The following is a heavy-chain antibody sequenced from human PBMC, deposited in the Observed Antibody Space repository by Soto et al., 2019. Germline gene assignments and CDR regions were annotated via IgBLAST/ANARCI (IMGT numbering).Heavy chain of an antibody. CDR2: INPVGGSA. D-gene: IGHD3-3*01. V-gene: IGHV1-46*01. J-gene: IGHJ6*02. CDR1: WYTFTGDY. CDR3: ARADDFWTTRGMDV. Sequence: SVKVSFKTSWYTFTGDYMHWVRQAPGQGLEWMGIINPVGGSATYAQKFQGRVTMTRDTSTSTVYMELSSLISDDTAVYYCARADDFWTTRGMDVWGQGTTVTVSS.